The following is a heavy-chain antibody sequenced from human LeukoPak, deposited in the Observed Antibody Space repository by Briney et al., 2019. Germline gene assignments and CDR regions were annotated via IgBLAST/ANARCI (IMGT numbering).Heavy chain of an antibody. CDR1: GGSFSGYY. V-gene: IGHV4-34*01. D-gene: IGHD6-19*01. CDR3: ARGRSGWFPRSFDY. CDR2: INHSGST. J-gene: IGHJ4*02. Sequence: SETLSLTCAVYGGSFSGYYWSWIRQPPGKGLEWIGEINHSGSTNYNPSLKSRVTISVDTSKNQFSLKLSSVTAADTAVYYCARGRSGWFPRSFDYWGQGTLVTVSS.